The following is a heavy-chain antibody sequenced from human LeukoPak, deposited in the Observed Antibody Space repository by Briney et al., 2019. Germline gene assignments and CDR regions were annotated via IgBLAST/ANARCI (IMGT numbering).Heavy chain of an antibody. CDR2: IYYSGNT. CDR3: ARQGGSSDFDY. Sequence: PSETLSLTCTVSGGSISSSNYYWAWIRQPPGKGLECIGNIYYSGNTYYNPSLKSRVTLFVDTSKNQFSLRLTSVTAADTAVYYCARQGGSSDFDYWGQGTLVTVSS. V-gene: IGHV4-39*01. D-gene: IGHD1-26*01. J-gene: IGHJ4*02. CDR1: GGSISSSNYY.